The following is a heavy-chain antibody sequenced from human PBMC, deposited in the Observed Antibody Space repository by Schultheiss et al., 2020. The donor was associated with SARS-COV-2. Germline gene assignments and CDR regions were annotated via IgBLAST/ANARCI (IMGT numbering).Heavy chain of an antibody. D-gene: IGHD6-6*01. Sequence: GGSLRLSCAASGFTFRSYEVNWVRQAPGKGLEWVSYINTRGDTMYYADSAKGRFTISRDNSKNTLYLQMNSLRAEDTAVYYCARVTSSWGQGTLVTVSS. CDR1: GFTFRSYE. CDR3: ARVTSS. J-gene: IGHJ5*02. V-gene: IGHV3-48*03. CDR2: INTRGDTM.